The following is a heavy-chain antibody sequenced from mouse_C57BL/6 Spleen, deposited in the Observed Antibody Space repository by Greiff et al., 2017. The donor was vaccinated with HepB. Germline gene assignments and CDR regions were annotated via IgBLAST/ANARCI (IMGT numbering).Heavy chain of an antibody. Sequence: VQLQQSGTELVKPGASVKLSCMASGYTFTSYWMHWVKRRPGQGLEWFGNINPSNGCTHYNEKFKSKATLTVDYSSSTAFMQLSILSSGGSAVYYCAIEARFACWGQGRLLTVPA. J-gene: IGHJ3*01. CDR3: AIEARFAC. CDR2: INPSNGCT. V-gene: IGHV1-53*01. CDR1: GYTFTSYW.